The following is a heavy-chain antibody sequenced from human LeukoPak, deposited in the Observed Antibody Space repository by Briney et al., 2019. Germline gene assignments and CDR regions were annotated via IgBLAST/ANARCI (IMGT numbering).Heavy chain of an antibody. D-gene: IGHD3-22*01. Sequence: PSGTLSLTCAVSGGSISSSNWWSWVRQPPGKGLEWIGEIYHSGSTNYNSSLKSRVTISVDTSKNQFSLKLSSVTAADTAVYYCASMLGYYDKAPFDYWGQGTLVTVSS. CDR3: ASMLGYYDKAPFDY. V-gene: IGHV4-4*02. J-gene: IGHJ4*02. CDR1: GGSISSSNW. CDR2: IYHSGST.